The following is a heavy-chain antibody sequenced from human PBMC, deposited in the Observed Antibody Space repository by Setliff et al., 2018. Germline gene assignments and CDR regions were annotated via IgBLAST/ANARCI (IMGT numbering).Heavy chain of an antibody. D-gene: IGHD2-8*01. CDR2: ISGSGGST. V-gene: IGHV3-23*01. CDR3: AKDGIALMVYAILADC. J-gene: IGHJ4*02. Sequence: GGSLRLSCAASGFTFSSYAMSWVRQAPGKGLEWVSAISGSGGSTYYADSVQGRFTISRDNSKNTLYLQMNSLSAEDTAVYYCAKDGIALMVYAILADCWGQGTLVTVSS. CDR1: GFTFSSYA.